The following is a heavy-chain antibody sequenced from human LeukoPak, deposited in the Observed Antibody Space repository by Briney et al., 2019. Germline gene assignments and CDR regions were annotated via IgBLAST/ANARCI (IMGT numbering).Heavy chain of an antibody. CDR1: GFTFSSYE. D-gene: IGHD2-21*02. CDR2: ISSSGSTI. J-gene: IGHJ4*02. V-gene: IGHV3-48*03. Sequence: GGSLRLSCAASGFTFSSYEMNWVRQAPGKGLEWVSYISSSGSTIYYADSVKGRFTISRDNAKNSLYLQVNSLRAEDTAVYYCATHFYCGGDCYSAPPDLGYWGQGTLVTVSS. CDR3: ATHFYCGGDCYSAPPDLGY.